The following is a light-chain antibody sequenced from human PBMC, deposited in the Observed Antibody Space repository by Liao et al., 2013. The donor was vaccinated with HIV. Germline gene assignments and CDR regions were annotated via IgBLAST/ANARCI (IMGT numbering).Light chain of an antibody. Sequence: SYELTQPPSVSVAPGTTATITCEGINIGSKAVHWYQQKAGQAPVLVISYENDRPSGIPERFSGSKSGNTATLTISRVGGRGVRPDYYCQVWDSSGDHPRVFGGGTKLTVL. CDR2: YEN. J-gene: IGLJ3*02. V-gene: IGLV3-21*04. CDR3: QVWDSSGDHPRV. CDR1: NIGSKA.